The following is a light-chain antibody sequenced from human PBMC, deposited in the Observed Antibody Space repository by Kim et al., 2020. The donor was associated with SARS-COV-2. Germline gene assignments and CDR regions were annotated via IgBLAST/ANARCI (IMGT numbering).Light chain of an antibody. J-gene: IGLJ3*02. CDR2: AAT. CDR1: SSHVENYNL. CDR3: CSYAGSSRV. Sequence: QSVLTQPASVSGSPGQSITISCTATSSHVENYNLVSWYQHHPGKAPKLILYAATERPSGVSNRFSGSSSDSAASLTISGLQAEDEADYYCCSYAGSSRVFGGGTQLTVL. V-gene: IGLV2-23*01.